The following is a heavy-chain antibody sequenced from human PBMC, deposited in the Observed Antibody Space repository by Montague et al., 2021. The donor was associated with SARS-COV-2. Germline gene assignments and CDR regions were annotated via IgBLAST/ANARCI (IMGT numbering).Heavy chain of an antibody. CDR2: IYYSGST. J-gene: IGHJ3*02. CDR1: GGSISSGVYY. Sequence: TLSLTCTVSGGSISSGVYYWSWIRQHPGKGLEWIGYIYYSGSTYYNPSLKSRVTISVDTSKNQFSLKLSSVTAADTAVYYCARARITMIVVVNAFDIWGQGTMVTVSS. CDR3: ARARITMIVVVNAFDI. D-gene: IGHD3-22*01. V-gene: IGHV4-31*03.